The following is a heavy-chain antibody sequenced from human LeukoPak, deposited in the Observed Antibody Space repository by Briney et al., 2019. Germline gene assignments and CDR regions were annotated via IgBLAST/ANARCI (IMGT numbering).Heavy chain of an antibody. CDR2: ISWNSGSI. J-gene: IGHJ3*02. CDR1: GFTFDDYA. V-gene: IGHV3-9*03. CDR3: ARRLRFFRNDAFDI. D-gene: IGHD3-3*01. Sequence: PGRSLRLSCAASGFTFDDYAMHWVRQAPGKGLEWVSGISWNSGSIGYADSVKGRFTISRDNAKNSLYLQMNSLRAEDMALYYRARRLRFFRNDAFDIWGQGTMVTVSS.